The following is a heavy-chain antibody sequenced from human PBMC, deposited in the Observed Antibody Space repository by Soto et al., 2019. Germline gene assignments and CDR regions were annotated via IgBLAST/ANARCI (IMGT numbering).Heavy chain of an antibody. CDR3: TIEGAYPGPDFDY. D-gene: IGHD3-16*01. CDR2: TKNKANSYTT. V-gene: IGHV3-72*01. CDR1: GFTFSDRY. Sequence: GGSLRLSCAASGFTFSDRYMDWVRQAPGKGLEWVGRTKNKANSYTTEYAASVKGRFTISRDYSRDSVYLQMNSLKTDDTAVYYCTIEGAYPGPDFDYWGQGTLVTVSS. J-gene: IGHJ4*02.